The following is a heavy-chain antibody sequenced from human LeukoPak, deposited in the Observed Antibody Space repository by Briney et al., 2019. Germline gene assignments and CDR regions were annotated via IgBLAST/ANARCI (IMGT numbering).Heavy chain of an antibody. CDR3: ARALWFGETFPAY. Sequence: GGSLRLSCAASGFTVSSNEMSWVRQAPGKGLEWVSSISGGSTYYADSRKGRFTISRDNSKNTLHLQMNSLRAEDTAVYYCARALWFGETFPAYWGQGTLVTVSS. D-gene: IGHD3-10*01. V-gene: IGHV3-38-3*01. CDR1: GFTVSSNE. CDR2: ISGGST. J-gene: IGHJ4*02.